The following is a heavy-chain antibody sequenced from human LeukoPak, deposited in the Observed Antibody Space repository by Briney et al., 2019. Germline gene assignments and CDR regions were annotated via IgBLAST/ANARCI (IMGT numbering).Heavy chain of an antibody. CDR1: GGSISSYY. J-gene: IGHJ4*02. CDR3: ARGHYDFWSGYYLPQPYYFDY. D-gene: IGHD3-3*01. CDR2: IYYSGST. V-gene: IGHV4-59*08. Sequence: SETLSLTCTVSGGSISSYYWSWIRQPPGEGLEWIGYIYYSGSTNYNPSLKSRVTISVDTSKNQFSLRLSSVTAADTAVYYCARGHYDFWSGYYLPQPYYFDYWGQGTLVTVSS.